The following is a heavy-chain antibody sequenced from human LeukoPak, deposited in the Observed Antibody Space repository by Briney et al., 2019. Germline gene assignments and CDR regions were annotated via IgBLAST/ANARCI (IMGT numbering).Heavy chain of an antibody. D-gene: IGHD3-16*02. V-gene: IGHV5-51*01. CDR1: GYSFTSYW. Sequence: GESLKISCKGSGYSFTSYWIGWVRQMPGKGLEWMRIIYPGDSDTRYSPSFQGQVTISADKSISTAYLQWSSLTASDTAMYYCARQRGSDYVWGSYRPVYYFDYWGQGTLVTVSS. J-gene: IGHJ4*02. CDR3: ARQRGSDYVWGSYRPVYYFDY. CDR2: IYPGDSDT.